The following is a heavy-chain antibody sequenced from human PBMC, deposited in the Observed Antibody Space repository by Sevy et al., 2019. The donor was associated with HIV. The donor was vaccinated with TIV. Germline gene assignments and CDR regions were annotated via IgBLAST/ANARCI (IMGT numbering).Heavy chain of an antibody. D-gene: IGHD4-4*01. Sequence: ASVKVSCKASGGTFSNYALSWVRQAPGQGLEWMGGIIPIFGTTNFAQTFQGRVTITADESRSTAYMELSSLKSADTAVDYCARTPLLSIPGTTDVYFDNWGQGTLVTVSS. V-gene: IGHV1-69*13. J-gene: IGHJ4*02. CDR1: GGTFSNYA. CDR3: ARTPLLSIPGTTDVYFDN. CDR2: IIPIFGTT.